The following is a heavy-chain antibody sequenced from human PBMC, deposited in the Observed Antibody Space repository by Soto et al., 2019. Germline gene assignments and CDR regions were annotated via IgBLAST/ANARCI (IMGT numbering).Heavy chain of an antibody. V-gene: IGHV3-30*03. J-gene: IGHJ4*02. Sequence: GGSLRLSCAASGFTFSSYGMHWVRQAPGKGLEWVAVITSSRSNKYYADSVKGRFTISRDNAKNSLYLQMNSLRAEDTAVYYCARDLRYYFDYWGQGTLVTVSS. D-gene: IGHD4-17*01. CDR1: GFTFSSYG. CDR2: ITSSRSNK. CDR3: ARDLRYYFDY.